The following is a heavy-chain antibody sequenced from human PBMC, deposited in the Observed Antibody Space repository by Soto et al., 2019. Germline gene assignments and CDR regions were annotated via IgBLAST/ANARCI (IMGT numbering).Heavy chain of an antibody. D-gene: IGHD1-26*01. CDR2: IIPIFGTA. J-gene: IGHJ6*02. CDR3: ARDSGDYDSGSYYYYYGMDV. CDR1: GGTFSSYA. V-gene: IGHV1-69*13. Sequence: GASVKVSCKASGGTFSSYAISWVRQAPGQGLEWMGGIIPIFGTANYAQKFQGRVTITADESTSTAYMELSSLRSEDTAVYYCARDSGDYDSGSYYYYYGMDVWGQGTTVTVSS.